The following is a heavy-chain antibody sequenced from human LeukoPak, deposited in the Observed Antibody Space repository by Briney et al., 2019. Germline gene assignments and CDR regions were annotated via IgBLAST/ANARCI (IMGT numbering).Heavy chain of an antibody. V-gene: IGHV3-23*01. D-gene: IGHD6-19*01. CDR3: AREGSSGWSPTWFDP. CDR2: ISGSGGST. Sequence: PGGSLRLSCAASGFTFSSYAMSWVRQAPGKGLEWVSAISGSGGSTYYADSVKGRFTISRDNAKNSLYLQMNSLRDEDTAVYYCAREGSSGWSPTWFDPWGQGTLVTVSS. CDR1: GFTFSSYA. J-gene: IGHJ5*02.